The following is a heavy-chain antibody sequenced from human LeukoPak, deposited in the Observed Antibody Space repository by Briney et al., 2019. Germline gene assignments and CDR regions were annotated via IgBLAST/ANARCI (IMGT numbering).Heavy chain of an antibody. V-gene: IGHV4-59*01. CDR2: IYYSGST. J-gene: IGHJ4*02. CDR3: ARVNRQQLGRYYFDY. D-gene: IGHD6-13*01. Sequence: SETLSLTCIVSGGSISSYYWSWIRQPPGKGLEWIGYIYYSGSTNFNPSLKSRVTISVDTSKNQFSLKLSSVTAADTAVYYCARVNRQQLGRYYFDYWGQGTLVTVSS. CDR1: GGSISSYY.